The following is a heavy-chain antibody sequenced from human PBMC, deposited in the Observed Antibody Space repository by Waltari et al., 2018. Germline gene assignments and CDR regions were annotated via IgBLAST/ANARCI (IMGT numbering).Heavy chain of an antibody. J-gene: IGHJ4*02. D-gene: IGHD3-3*01. Sequence: QVQLVQSGAEVKKPGSSVKVSCKASGGTFSSYAISWVRQAPGQGLEWMGGIIPIFGTANYAQKFQGRVTITADKSTSTAYMELSSLRSEDTAVYYCARGDYDFWSAREGGATNYFDYWGQGTLVTVSS. CDR2: IIPIFGTA. V-gene: IGHV1-69*14. CDR1: GGTFSSYA. CDR3: ARGDYDFWSAREGGATNYFDY.